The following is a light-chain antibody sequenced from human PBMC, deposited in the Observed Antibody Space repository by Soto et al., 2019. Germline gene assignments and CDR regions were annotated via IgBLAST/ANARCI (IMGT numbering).Light chain of an antibody. CDR2: DAS. J-gene: IGKJ2*01. Sequence: DIQMTQSPSSLSASVGDRVTITCRTTQSISIWLAWYQHKPGKAPKLLIYDASTLESGVPSRFSGSGSGTEFTLTISSLQPDDFATYYCQQYGGTYTFGQGTKLEI. V-gene: IGKV1-5*01. CDR3: QQYGGTYT. CDR1: QSISIW.